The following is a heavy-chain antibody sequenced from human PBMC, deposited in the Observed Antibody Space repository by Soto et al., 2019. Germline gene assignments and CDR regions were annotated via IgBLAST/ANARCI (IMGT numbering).Heavy chain of an antibody. J-gene: IGHJ1*01. V-gene: IGHV3-74*01. Sequence: GGSLRVSCAASGFTFSSYWMHWVRQAPGKGLVWVSRINSDGSSTSSADSVKGRFTISRDNAKNTLYLQMNSLRPEDTALYYCTTDPYCSTTSCPFQHWGQGTLVTVSS. CDR2: INSDGSST. D-gene: IGHD2-2*01. CDR3: TTDPYCSTTSCPFQH. CDR1: GFTFSSYW.